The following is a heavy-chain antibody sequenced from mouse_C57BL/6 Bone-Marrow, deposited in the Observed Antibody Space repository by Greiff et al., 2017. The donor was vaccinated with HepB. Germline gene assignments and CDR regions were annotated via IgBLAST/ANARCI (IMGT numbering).Heavy chain of an antibody. Sequence: QVQLQESGAELVKPGASVKLSCKASGYTFTEYTIHWVKQRPGQGLEWIGWFYPGSGSIKYNEKFKDKATLTADKSSSTAYMELSSLTSEDSAVYFCAGHEDRDYDYDGAWFAYWGQGTLVTVSA. J-gene: IGHJ3*01. D-gene: IGHD2-4*01. CDR1: GYTFTEYT. V-gene: IGHV1-62-2*01. CDR2: FYPGSGSI. CDR3: AGHEDRDYDYDGAWFAY.